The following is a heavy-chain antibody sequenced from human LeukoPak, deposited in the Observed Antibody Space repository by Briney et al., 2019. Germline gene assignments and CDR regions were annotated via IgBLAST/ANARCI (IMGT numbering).Heavy chain of an antibody. D-gene: IGHD2-15*01. CDR2: INPNSGDT. Sequence: GASVKVSCKASGYTFTGYYIHWVRQAPGQGLEWMGWINPNSGDTNYAQKFQGRVTMTRDTSISTAYMELSRLRSDDTALYYCAGPGYCGGGSCYRVYNFDYWGQGTLVTVSS. CDR3: AGPGYCGGGSCYRVYNFDY. CDR1: GYTFTGYY. J-gene: IGHJ4*02. V-gene: IGHV1-2*02.